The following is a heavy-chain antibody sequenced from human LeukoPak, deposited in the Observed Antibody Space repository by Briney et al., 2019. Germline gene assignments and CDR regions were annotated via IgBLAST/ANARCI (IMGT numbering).Heavy chain of an antibody. Sequence: GGSLRLSCAASGFTFRSYAMNWVRQAPGKGLEWVSSISSSGTFIYYADSVKGRFTISGDNAKNSLYLQMNSLRAEDTAVYYCVRAGVSGSYPRFDYWGQGTLVTVSS. V-gene: IGHV3-21*01. CDR3: VRAGVSGSYPRFDY. CDR1: GFTFRSYA. J-gene: IGHJ4*02. D-gene: IGHD1-26*01. CDR2: ISSSGTFI.